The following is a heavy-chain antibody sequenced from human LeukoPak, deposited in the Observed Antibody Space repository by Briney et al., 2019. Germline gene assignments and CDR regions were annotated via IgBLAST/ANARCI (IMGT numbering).Heavy chain of an antibody. Sequence: GASVKVSCKASGYTFTGYYMHWVRQAPGQGLEWMGWINPNSGDTNCAQKFQGRVTMTRDTSISTAYMELSRLRSDDTAVYYCARGGYSGYDLYVWGKGTTVTISS. CDR1: GYTFTGYY. V-gene: IGHV1-2*02. CDR2: INPNSGDT. J-gene: IGHJ6*04. CDR3: ARGGYSGYDLYV. D-gene: IGHD5-12*01.